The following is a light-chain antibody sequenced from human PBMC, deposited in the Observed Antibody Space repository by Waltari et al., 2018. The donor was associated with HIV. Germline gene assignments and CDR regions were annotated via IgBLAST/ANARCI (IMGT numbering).Light chain of an antibody. CDR1: VSTIAAASN. CDR2: AIT. V-gene: IGLV1-40*01. J-gene: IGLJ2*01. CDR3: RSSAGSENVV. Sequence: LPPPPSVSGSPSPAVATSFTWVVSTIAAASNGHRYQQVPGTAPKLLIYAITKRPSGVPDRFSGSKSGTSASLAISGLQAEDEADYYCRSSAGSENVVFGGGTRVTVL.